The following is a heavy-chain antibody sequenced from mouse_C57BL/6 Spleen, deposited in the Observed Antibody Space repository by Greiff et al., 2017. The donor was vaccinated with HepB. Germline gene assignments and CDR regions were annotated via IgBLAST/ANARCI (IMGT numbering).Heavy chain of an antibody. CDR1: GFSLTSYG. D-gene: IGHD2-4*01. Sequence: QVQLKESGPGLVQPSQSLSITCTVSGFSLTSYGVHWVRQSPGKGLEWLGVIWSGGSTDYNAAFISRLSISKDNSKSQVFFKMNSLQADDTAIYYCARGTMITPYAMDDWGQGTSVTVSS. V-gene: IGHV2-2*01. J-gene: IGHJ4*01. CDR2: IWSGGST. CDR3: ARGTMITPYAMDD.